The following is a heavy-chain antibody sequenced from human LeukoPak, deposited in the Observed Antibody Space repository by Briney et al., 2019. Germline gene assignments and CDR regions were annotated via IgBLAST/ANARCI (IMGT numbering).Heavy chain of an antibody. V-gene: IGHV3-30*03. J-gene: IGHJ4*02. Sequence: PGGSLRLSCAASGLTFSNYGMHWVRQAPGKGLEWVAFISYDGSNKYYADSVKGRFTISRDNSKNTLYLQMNSLRAEDTAVYYCARDQGRYSSSWYLDYWGQGTLVTVSS. CDR3: ARDQGRYSSSWYLDY. CDR2: ISYDGSNK. CDR1: GLTFSNYG. D-gene: IGHD6-13*01.